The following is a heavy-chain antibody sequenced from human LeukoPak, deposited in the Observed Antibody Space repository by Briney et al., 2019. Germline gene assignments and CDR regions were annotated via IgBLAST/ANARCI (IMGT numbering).Heavy chain of an antibody. J-gene: IGHJ5*02. D-gene: IGHD6-6*01. CDR3: ASNPGPYSSSNWFDP. CDR1: GGSFSGYY. V-gene: IGHV4-34*01. Sequence: PSETLSLTCAVYGGSFSGYYWRWIRQPPGKGLEWIGEINHSGSTNYNPSLKSRVTISVDTSKNQFSLKLSSVTAADTAVYYCASNPGPYSSSNWFDPWGQGTLVTVSS. CDR2: INHSGST.